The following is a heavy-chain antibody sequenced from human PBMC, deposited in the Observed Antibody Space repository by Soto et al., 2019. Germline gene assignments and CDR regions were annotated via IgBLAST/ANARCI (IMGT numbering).Heavy chain of an antibody. CDR3: AKDPIAAAGTFYYYYGMDV. J-gene: IGHJ6*02. V-gene: IGHV3-30*18. CDR1: GFTFSSYG. CDR2: ISYDGSNK. Sequence: GGSLRLSCAASGFTFSSYGMHWVRQAPGKGLEWVAVISYDGSNKYYADSVKGRFTISRDNSKNTLYLQMNSLRAEDTAEYYCAKDPIAAAGTFYYYYGMDVWGQGTTVTVSS. D-gene: IGHD6-13*01.